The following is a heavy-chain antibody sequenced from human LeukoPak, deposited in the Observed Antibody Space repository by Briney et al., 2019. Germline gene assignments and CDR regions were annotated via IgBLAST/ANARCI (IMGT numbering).Heavy chain of an antibody. V-gene: IGHV4-59*01. Sequence: SETLSFTCTVSGGSISSYYWSWIRQPPGKGLEWTGYIYYSGSTNYNPSLKSRVTISVDTSKNQFPLKLSSVTAADTAVYYCARVWSSGWFDPWGQGTLVTVSS. CDR2: IYYSGST. D-gene: IGHD1-26*01. J-gene: IGHJ5*02. CDR1: GGSISSYY. CDR3: ARVWSSGWFDP.